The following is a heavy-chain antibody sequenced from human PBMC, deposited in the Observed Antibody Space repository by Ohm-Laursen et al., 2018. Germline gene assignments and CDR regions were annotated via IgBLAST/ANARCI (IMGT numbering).Heavy chain of an antibody. CDR2: ISNNGAGT. V-gene: IGHV3-23*01. D-gene: IGHD2-15*01. J-gene: IGHJ4*02. CDR3: VKGRLAGAFDY. Sequence: SLRLSCTASGFTFNNYAMSRVRQAPGKGLEWVSSISNNGAGTYYADSVKGRFTISRDNSKNTLYLQMNSLRAEDTAIYYCVKGRLAGAFDYWGQGTLVTVSS. CDR1: GFTFNNYA.